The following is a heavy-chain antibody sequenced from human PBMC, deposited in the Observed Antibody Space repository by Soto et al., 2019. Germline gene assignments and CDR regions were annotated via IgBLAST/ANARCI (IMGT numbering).Heavy chain of an antibody. V-gene: IGHV3-7*01. D-gene: IGHD6-13*01. J-gene: IGHJ6*02. CDR3: AIIASAGRGWAV. CDR1: GFTFSSYW. Sequence: EVQLVESGGGLVQPGGSLRLSCAASGFTFSSYWMSWVRQAPVKGLEWVGNINRYGSGKNNVDFMEGRFTITRDNAENSLYLQMNSLRAEDTAVYYCAIIASAGRGWAVWGQGTTVVVSS. CDR2: INRYGSGK.